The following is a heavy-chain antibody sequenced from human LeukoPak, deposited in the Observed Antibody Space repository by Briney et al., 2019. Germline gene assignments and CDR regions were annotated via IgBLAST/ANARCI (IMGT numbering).Heavy chain of an antibody. Sequence: SVKVSCKASGGTFSSYTISWVRQAPGQGLEWKGRIIPILGIANYAQKFQGRVTITADKSTSTAYMELSSLRSEDTAVYYCARARRVAAAIDYWGQGTLVTVSS. CDR2: IIPILGIA. D-gene: IGHD6-13*01. J-gene: IGHJ4*02. CDR3: ARARRVAAAIDY. V-gene: IGHV1-69*02. CDR1: GGTFSSYT.